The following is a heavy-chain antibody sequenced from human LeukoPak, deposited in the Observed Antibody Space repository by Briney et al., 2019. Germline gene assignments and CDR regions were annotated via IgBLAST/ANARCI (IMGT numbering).Heavy chain of an antibody. CDR1: GGSTSSYY. V-gene: IGHV4-59*01. J-gene: IGHJ3*02. Sequence: PSETLSLTCTVSGGSTSSYYWSWIRQPPEKGLEWIGYINNIGMTNYNPSLKNRVTISVDRSKNQVSLKLRSVTAADTAVFYCARLRFLEWFHAFDMWGQGTMVTVSS. CDR2: INNIGMT. D-gene: IGHD3-3*01. CDR3: ARLRFLEWFHAFDM.